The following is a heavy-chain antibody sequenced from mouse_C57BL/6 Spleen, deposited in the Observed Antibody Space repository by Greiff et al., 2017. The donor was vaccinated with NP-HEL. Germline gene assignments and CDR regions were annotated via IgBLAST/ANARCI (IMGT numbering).Heavy chain of an antibody. Sequence: EVQGVESGGGLVQPGGSLKLSCAASGFTFSDYGMAWVRQAPRKGPEWVAFISNLAYSIYYAYTVTGRFTISREKAKNTLYLEMSSLRSEDTAMYYCARQEDGYYGWFAYWGQGTLVTVSA. CDR2: ISNLAYSI. CDR3: ARQEDGYYGWFAY. V-gene: IGHV5-15*01. J-gene: IGHJ3*01. D-gene: IGHD2-3*01. CDR1: GFTFSDYG.